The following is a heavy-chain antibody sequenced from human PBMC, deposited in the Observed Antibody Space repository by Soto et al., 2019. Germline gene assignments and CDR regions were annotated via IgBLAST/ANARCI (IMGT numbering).Heavy chain of an antibody. J-gene: IGHJ3*02. CDR3: ARSTPGNPFDI. V-gene: IGHV3-21*01. D-gene: IGHD3-10*01. CDR1: GFSFTSYT. CDR2: ISAGGRSI. Sequence: EVQLVESGGGLVKPGGSLRVSCAASGFSFTSYTMNWVRQAPGKGLEWVASISAGGRSIYYADSLKGQSTVSRDNAKSSLYLQMNSLRAEDTAVYYCARSTPGNPFDIWGQGTMVTVSS.